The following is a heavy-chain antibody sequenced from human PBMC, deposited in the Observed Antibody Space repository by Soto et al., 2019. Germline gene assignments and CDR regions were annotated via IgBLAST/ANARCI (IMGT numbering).Heavy chain of an antibody. CDR2: INHSGST. V-gene: IGHV4-34*01. CDR3: ARASDLHTVTRPLQH. D-gene: IGHD4-17*01. J-gene: IGHJ1*01. CDR1: GGSFSGYY. Sequence: SETLSLTCAVYGGSFSGYYWSWIRQPPGKGLEWIGEINHSGSTNYNPSLKSRVTISVDTSKNQFSLKLSSVTAADTAVYYCARASDLHTVTRPLQHWGQGTLVTVSS.